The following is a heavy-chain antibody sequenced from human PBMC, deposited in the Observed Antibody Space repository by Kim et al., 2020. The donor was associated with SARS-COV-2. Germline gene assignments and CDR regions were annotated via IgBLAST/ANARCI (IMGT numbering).Heavy chain of an antibody. J-gene: IGHJ4*02. D-gene: IGHD4-17*01. V-gene: IGHV3-7*03. Sequence: YVDAVKGRFTIARDNAKNSLYLQMNSLRADDTAVYYCARDLTVFTRGFDYWGQGTLVTVSS. CDR3: ARDLTVFTRGFDY.